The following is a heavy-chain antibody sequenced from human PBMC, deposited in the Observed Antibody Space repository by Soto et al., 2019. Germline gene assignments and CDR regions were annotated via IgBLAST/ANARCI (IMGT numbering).Heavy chain of an antibody. Sequence: QVQLQESGPGLVKPSQTLSLTYTVSGGSISSGGYYWSWIRQHPGKGLEWIGYIYYSGSTYYNPSLKSRVTISVDTSKNQFSLKLSSVTAADTAVYYCARVWGDSSSWYGPVNWFDPWGQGTLVTVSS. CDR1: GGSISSGGYY. V-gene: IGHV4-31*03. CDR3: ARVWGDSSSWYGPVNWFDP. J-gene: IGHJ5*02. CDR2: IYYSGST. D-gene: IGHD6-13*01.